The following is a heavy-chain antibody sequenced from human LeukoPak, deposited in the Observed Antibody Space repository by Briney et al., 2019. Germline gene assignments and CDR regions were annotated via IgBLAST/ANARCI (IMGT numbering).Heavy chain of an antibody. Sequence: KXSXXASGYXFTGYYXHWVRQAPGQGLEWXGXINPNSGGTNYAQKFQGRVTMTRDTSISTAYMELSRLRSDDTAVYYCARDQNYDFDGYFQHWGQGTLVTVSS. CDR3: ARDQNYDFDGYFQH. D-gene: IGHD3-3*01. CDR1: GYXFTGYY. CDR2: INPNSGGT. V-gene: IGHV1-2*02. J-gene: IGHJ1*01.